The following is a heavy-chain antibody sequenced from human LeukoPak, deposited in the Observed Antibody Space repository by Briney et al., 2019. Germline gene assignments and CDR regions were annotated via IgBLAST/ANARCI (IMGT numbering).Heavy chain of an antibody. J-gene: IGHJ4*02. CDR1: GFTFSSYA. Sequence: GGSLRLSCAASGFTFSSYAMSWVRQAPGKGLEWVSYISSSGSTIYYADSVKGRFTISRDNAKNSLYLQMNSLRAEDTAVYYCARELVTAATMATPRNYWGQGTLVTVSS. D-gene: IGHD5-24*01. V-gene: IGHV3-48*03. CDR3: ARELVTAATMATPRNY. CDR2: ISSSGSTI.